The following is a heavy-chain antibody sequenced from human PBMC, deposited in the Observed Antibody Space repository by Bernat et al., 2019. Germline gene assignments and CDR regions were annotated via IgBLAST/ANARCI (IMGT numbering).Heavy chain of an antibody. CDR1: GFTFSSYA. D-gene: IGHD3-10*01. J-gene: IGHJ6*02. CDR3: ANSGPPPTHSGWFGELFFTGYYYYGMDV. V-gene: IGHV3-30-3*01. CDR2: ISYDGSNK. Sequence: QVQLVESGGGVVQPGRSLRLSCAASGFTFSSYAMHWVRQAPGKGLEWVAVISYDGSNKYYADSVKGRFTISRDNSKNTLYLQMNSLRAEDTAVYYCANSGPPPTHSGWFGELFFTGYYYYGMDVWGQGTTVTVSS.